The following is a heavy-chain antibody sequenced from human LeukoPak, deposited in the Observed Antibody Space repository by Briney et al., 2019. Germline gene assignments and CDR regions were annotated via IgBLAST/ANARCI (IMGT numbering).Heavy chain of an antibody. V-gene: IGHV3-23*01. CDR1: GFTFSSYA. Sequence: GRTLRLYCAASGFTFSSYAMSWVRQAPGKVLEWVSAISGSGGSTYYADSVKVRFTISRDNSKNTLYLQMNSLRAEDTAVYYCAKVKQLWDPAFDYWGQGTLVTVSS. J-gene: IGHJ4*02. CDR2: ISGSGGST. CDR3: AKVKQLWDPAFDY. D-gene: IGHD5-18*01.